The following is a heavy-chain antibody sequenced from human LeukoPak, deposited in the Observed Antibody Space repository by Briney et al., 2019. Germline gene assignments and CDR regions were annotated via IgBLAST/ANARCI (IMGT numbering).Heavy chain of an antibody. J-gene: IGHJ4*02. CDR2: IIPIFGTA. Sequence: ASVKVSCKASGGTFSSYAISWVRQAPGQGLEWMGGIIPIFGTANYAQKFQGRVTITTDESTSTAYMELSGLRSEDTAVYYCASSGKVQLERRIIPYYFDYWGQGTLVTVSS. D-gene: IGHD1-1*01. V-gene: IGHV1-69*05. CDR1: GGTFSSYA. CDR3: ASSGKVQLERRIIPYYFDY.